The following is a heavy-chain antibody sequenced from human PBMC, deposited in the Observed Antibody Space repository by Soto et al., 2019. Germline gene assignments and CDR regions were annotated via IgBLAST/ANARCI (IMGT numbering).Heavy chain of an antibody. J-gene: IGHJ6*02. Sequence: GGSLRLSCAASGFTFSSYCMHWVRQAPGKGLEWVAVIWYDGSNKYYADSVKGRFTISRDNSKNTLYLQMNSLRAEDTAVYYCARDRIVGATKIYYGMDVWGQGTTVTVSS. CDR2: IWYDGSNK. CDR3: ARDRIVGATKIYYGMDV. V-gene: IGHV3-33*08. D-gene: IGHD1-26*01. CDR1: GFTFSSYC.